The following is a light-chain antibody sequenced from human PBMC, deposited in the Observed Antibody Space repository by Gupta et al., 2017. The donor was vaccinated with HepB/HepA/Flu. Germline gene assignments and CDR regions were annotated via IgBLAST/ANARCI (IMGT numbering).Light chain of an antibody. CDR3: QQEDKWPGT. V-gene: IGKV3-15*01. Sequence: EIVMTQSPATLSVSPGERATLSCRASQSVSSNLAWYQQKPGQAPRLLIYGASTRATGIPARFSGSGSGTEFTLTISSRQSEDFVVYYCQQEDKWPGTFGQGTKVEVK. CDR1: QSVSSN. CDR2: GAS. J-gene: IGKJ1*01.